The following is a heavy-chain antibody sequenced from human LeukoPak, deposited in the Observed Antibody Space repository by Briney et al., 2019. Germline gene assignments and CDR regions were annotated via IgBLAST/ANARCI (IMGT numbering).Heavy chain of an antibody. D-gene: IGHD4-23*01. CDR3: ARYSGGESGFDY. CDR1: GFTFSSYG. V-gene: IGHV3-23*01. CDR2: ISGNGGST. J-gene: IGHJ4*02. Sequence: GGSLRLSCAASGFTFSSYGMHWVRQAPGKGLEWLSGISGNGGSTYYADSVKGRFTISRDNSKNTVYLQINSLRAEDTAVYFCARYSGGESGFDYWGQGTLVTVSS.